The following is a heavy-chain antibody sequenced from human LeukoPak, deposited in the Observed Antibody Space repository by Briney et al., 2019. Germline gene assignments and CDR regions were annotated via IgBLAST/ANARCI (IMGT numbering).Heavy chain of an antibody. CDR3: ARGIGSGHARNH. J-gene: IGHJ5*02. Sequence: ASVKVSCKASGYTFTSYDINWVRQATGQGLEWMGWMNPNSGNTGYAQKFQGRVTMARSTSISTAYMELNSLRSDDTAVYYCARGIGSGHARNHWGQGTLVTVSS. CDR1: GYTFTSYD. V-gene: IGHV1-8*01. D-gene: IGHD5-12*01. CDR2: MNPNSGNT.